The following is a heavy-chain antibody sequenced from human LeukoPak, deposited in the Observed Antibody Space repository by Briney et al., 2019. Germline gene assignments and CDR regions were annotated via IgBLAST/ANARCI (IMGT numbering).Heavy chain of an antibody. CDR2: IYSGGST. Sequence: GGSMRLSCAVSGLTFSNYYMSWVRQAPGKGLEWVSVIYSGGSTYYADSVKGRFTISRDNSKNTLYLQMNSLRAEDTAVYYCARDNDYGDYGLGYWGQGTLVTVSS. CDR3: ARDNDYGDYGLGY. V-gene: IGHV3-53*01. J-gene: IGHJ4*02. D-gene: IGHD4-17*01. CDR1: GLTFSNYY.